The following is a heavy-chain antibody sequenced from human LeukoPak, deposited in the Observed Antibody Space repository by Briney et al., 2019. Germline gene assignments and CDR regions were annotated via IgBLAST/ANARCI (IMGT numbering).Heavy chain of an antibody. Sequence: GGSLRLSCAASGFTFSSYSMNWVRQAPGKGLEWVSSISSSSSYIYYADSVKGRFTISRDNAKNSLYLQMNSLRAEDTAVYYCVRVHLEWEYYQHWGQGTLVTVSS. V-gene: IGHV3-21*01. CDR1: GFTFSSYS. CDR3: VRVHLEWEYYQH. D-gene: IGHD1-26*01. J-gene: IGHJ1*01. CDR2: ISSSSSYI.